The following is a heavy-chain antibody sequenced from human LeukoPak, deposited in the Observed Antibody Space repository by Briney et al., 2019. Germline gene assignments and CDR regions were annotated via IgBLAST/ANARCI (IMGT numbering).Heavy chain of an antibody. V-gene: IGHV3-30-3*01. CDR2: ISYDGSNK. Sequence: PGGSLRLSCTASGFTFSSYAMHWVRQAPGKGLEWVAVISYDGSNKYYADSVKGRFTISRDNSKNTLYLQMNSLRAEDTAVYYCARDARVYLDYWGQGTLVTVSS. CDR3: ARDARVYLDY. D-gene: IGHD6-13*01. J-gene: IGHJ4*02. CDR1: GFTFSSYA.